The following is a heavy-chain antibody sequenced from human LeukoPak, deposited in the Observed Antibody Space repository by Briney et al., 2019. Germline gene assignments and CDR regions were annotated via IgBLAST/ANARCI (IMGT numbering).Heavy chain of an antibody. CDR3: ARSLPLVYVPIYYYYYYMDV. J-gene: IGHJ6*03. V-gene: IGHV3-7*01. CDR1: GFTFSSYW. Sequence: PGGSLRLSCAASGFTFSSYWMSWVRQAPGKGLEWVANIKRDGSEKYYVDSVKGRFTISRDNAKNSLYLQMNSLRAEDTAVYYCARSLPLVYVPIYYYYYYMDVWGKGTTVTVSS. D-gene: IGHD2-8*01. CDR2: IKRDGSEK.